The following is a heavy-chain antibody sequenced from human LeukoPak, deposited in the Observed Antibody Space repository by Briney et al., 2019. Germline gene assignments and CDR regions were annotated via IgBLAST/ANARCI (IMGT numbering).Heavy chain of an antibody. V-gene: IGHV4-59*12. CDR2: IYASGST. CDR1: GGSISSYY. J-gene: IGHJ4*02. CDR3: ARDSNLEYSSSRGLGR. D-gene: IGHD6-6*01. Sequence: SETLSLTCTVSGGSISSYYWSWIRQPPGKGLEWIGYIYASGSTYYNPSLKGRVTMSVDTSKNQFSLRLTTVTAADTAVYYCARDSNLEYSSSRGLGRWGQGTLVAVSS.